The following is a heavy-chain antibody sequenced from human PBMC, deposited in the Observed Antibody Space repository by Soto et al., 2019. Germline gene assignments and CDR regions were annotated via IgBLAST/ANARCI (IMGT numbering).Heavy chain of an antibody. CDR1: GGPITSGGYS. CDR2: IYHSGGT. D-gene: IGHD4-17*01. Sequence: SETLSLTCAVSGGPITSGGYSWSWIRQPPGKGLEWIGYIYHSGGTYYNPSLKSRVTLSIDRTKKQFSLKLKSVTAADTAVYFCARTMTTSGWFDPWGQGTMVTVSS. J-gene: IGHJ5*02. CDR3: ARTMTTSGWFDP. V-gene: IGHV4-30-2*01.